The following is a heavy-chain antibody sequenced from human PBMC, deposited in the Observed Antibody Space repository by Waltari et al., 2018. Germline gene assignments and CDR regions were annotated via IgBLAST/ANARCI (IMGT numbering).Heavy chain of an antibody. D-gene: IGHD2-8*01. J-gene: IGHJ4*02. Sequence: QVQLQESGPGLVKPSATLSLTCTASGGSLSSSYWSWIRQPAGKGLEWIGRIYTSGSTTYNPSLKRRVTMSVDTSKNQFSLKLSSVTAADTAVYYCAREVYRGFFDYWGQGTLVTVSS. CDR2: IYTSGST. CDR3: AREVYRGFFDY. CDR1: GGSLSSSY. V-gene: IGHV4-4*07.